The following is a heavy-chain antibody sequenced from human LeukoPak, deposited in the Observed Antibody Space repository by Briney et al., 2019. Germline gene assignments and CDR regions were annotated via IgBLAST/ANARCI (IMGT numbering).Heavy chain of an antibody. D-gene: IGHD6-13*01. CDR3: ARDMVRSSSWYFRANARGHAFDI. CDR1: GYTFTSYG. V-gene: IGHV1-18*01. Sequence: ASVTVSCTASGYTFTSYGISWVRQAPGQGLEWMGWISAYNGNTNYAQKLQGRVTMTTDTSTSTAYMELRSLRFDDTAVYYCARDMVRSSSWYFRANARGHAFDIWGQGTMVTVSS. J-gene: IGHJ3*02. CDR2: ISAYNGNT.